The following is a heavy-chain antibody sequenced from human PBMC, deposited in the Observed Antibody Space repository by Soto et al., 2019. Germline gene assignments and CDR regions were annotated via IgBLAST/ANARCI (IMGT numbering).Heavy chain of an antibody. CDR1: GGSFSGYY. J-gene: IGHJ5*02. Sequence: SETLSLTCAVYGGSFSGYYWSWIRQPPGKGLEWIGEINHSGSTNYNPSLKSRVTISVDTSKNQFSLKLSSVTAADTAVYYCARGGGSHHYCTNGVCTQRGWFDPWGQGTLVTVSS. D-gene: IGHD2-8*01. CDR2: INHSGST. CDR3: ARGGGSHHYCTNGVCTQRGWFDP. V-gene: IGHV4-34*01.